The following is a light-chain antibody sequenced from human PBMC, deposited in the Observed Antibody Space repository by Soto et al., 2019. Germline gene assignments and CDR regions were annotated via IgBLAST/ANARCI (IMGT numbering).Light chain of an antibody. J-gene: IGKJ1*01. Sequence: EIVLTQSPATLSLSPGERATLSCRASQSVSSYLAWFQQKPGQAPRLLIYDASNRATGIPARFSGSGFGTDFTLTISSLETEDFAVYYCQQRSNWQRTFGQGTKVEIK. CDR1: QSVSSY. CDR3: QQRSNWQRT. CDR2: DAS. V-gene: IGKV3-11*01.